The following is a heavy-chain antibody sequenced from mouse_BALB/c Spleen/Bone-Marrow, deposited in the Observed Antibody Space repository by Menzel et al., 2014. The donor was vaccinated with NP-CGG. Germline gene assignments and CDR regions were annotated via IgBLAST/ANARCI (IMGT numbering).Heavy chain of an antibody. CDR2: IWRGGST. CDR1: GFSLTSYG. D-gene: IGHD2-1*01. CDR3: AKRGNYGYFDY. V-gene: IGHV2-5-1*01. Sequence: QVQLKESGPSLVQPSQGLSITCTVSGFSLTSYGVHWVRQSPGKGLEWLGVIWRGGSTDYNAAFMSRLSITKDNSKSQVSFKMNSLQADDTAIYYCAKRGNYGYFDYWGQGTTLTVSS. J-gene: IGHJ2*01.